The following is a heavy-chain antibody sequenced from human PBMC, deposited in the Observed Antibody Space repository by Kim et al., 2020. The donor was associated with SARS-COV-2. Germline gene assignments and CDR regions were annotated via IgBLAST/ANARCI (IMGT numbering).Heavy chain of an antibody. V-gene: IGHV3-48*03. J-gene: IGHJ3*01. CDR1: GFAFSRYE. Sequence: GGSLRLSCVASGFAFSRYEMNWVRQAPGKGLEWISYIQSGDDTVSYADSVKGRFTISRDNSKKSLYLQMSGRRAEDTAVYYCERSEYYTESDDYFPDAFDLWNRGTMVTSSA. D-gene: IGHD3-3*01. CDR2: IQSGDDTV. CDR3: ERSEYYTESDDYFPDAFDL.